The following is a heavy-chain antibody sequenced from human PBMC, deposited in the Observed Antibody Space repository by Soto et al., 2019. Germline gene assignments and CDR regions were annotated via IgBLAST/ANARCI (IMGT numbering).Heavy chain of an antibody. Sequence: ASVKVSCKASGGTFSSYSISWVLQAPGQGLEWMGGIIPIFGTANYAQKFQGRVTITADKSTSTAYMELSSLRSEDTAVYYCAREAAYYYGMDVWGQGTTVTVSS. V-gene: IGHV1-69*06. CDR1: GGTFSSYS. J-gene: IGHJ6*02. CDR3: AREAAYYYGMDV. CDR2: IIPIFGTA. D-gene: IGHD6-25*01.